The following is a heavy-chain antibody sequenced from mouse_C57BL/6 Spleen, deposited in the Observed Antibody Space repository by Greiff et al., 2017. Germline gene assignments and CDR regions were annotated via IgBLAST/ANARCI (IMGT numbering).Heavy chain of an antibody. D-gene: IGHD3-2*02. CDR3: ARDSSGYVDY. J-gene: IGHJ2*01. V-gene: IGHV1-81*01. CDR1: GYTFTSYG. CDR2: IYPRSGYT. Sequence: QVQLQQSGAELARPGASVKLSCKASGYTFTSYGISWVKQRPGQGLEWIGEIYPRSGYTYYNEKFKGKATLTADKSSSTAYMELRSLTSEDSAVYFCARDSSGYVDYWGQGTTLTVSS.